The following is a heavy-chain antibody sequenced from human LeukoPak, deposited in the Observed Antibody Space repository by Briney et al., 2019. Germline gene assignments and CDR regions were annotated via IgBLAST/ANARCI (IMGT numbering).Heavy chain of an antibody. Sequence: SETLSLTCTVSGCSISNFYWSWIRQPPGKGLEWIAYISYSGNTDYNPSLKSRVTISADTSKNQFSLKLRTVTATDTAVYYCARPSGDILTGYYGLWGQGTLVTVSS. J-gene: IGHJ4*02. CDR1: GCSISNFY. V-gene: IGHV4-59*12. CDR3: ARPSGDILTGYYGL. CDR2: ISYSGNT. D-gene: IGHD3-9*01.